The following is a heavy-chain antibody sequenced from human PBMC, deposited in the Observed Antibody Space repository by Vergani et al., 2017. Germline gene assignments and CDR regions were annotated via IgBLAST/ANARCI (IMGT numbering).Heavy chain of an antibody. J-gene: IGHJ6*04. CDR1: GFTFHDYA. CDR2: ISWNRGSI. V-gene: IGHV3-9*01. D-gene: IGHD2-2*01. CDR3: AKDLVYCSSTSCYGGGYYYYGMDV. Sequence: EVQLVESGGGWVQPGRSLRLSCAASGFTFHDYAMHWVRQAPGKGLEWVSGISWNRGSIGYADSVKGRFTISRDNAKNSLYLQMNSLRAEDTAWYYCAKDLVYCSSTSCYGGGYYYYGMDVWGEGTTVTVAS.